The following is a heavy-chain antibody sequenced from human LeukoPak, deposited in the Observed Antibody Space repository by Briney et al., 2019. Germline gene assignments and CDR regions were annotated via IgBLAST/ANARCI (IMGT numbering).Heavy chain of an antibody. D-gene: IGHD6-19*01. CDR2: ISYDGSNK. CDR3: AKEGSSGWYGYYGMDV. V-gene: IGHV3-30*18. CDR1: GFTFSIYG. J-gene: IGHJ6*02. Sequence: PGGSLRLSFAASGFTFSIYGMHWVRQAPGKGLEWGAVISYDGSNKYYADSVKGRLTISRENSKHTLYLQLNSLRAEDTAVYYCAKEGSSGWYGYYGMDVWGQGTTVTVSS.